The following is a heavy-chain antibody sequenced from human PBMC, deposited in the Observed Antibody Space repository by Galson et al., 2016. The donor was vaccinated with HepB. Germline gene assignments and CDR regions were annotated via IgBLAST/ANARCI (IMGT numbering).Heavy chain of an antibody. Sequence: TLSLTCTVSGGSISSGGYYWSWIRQHPGKGLEWIGYIYYSGSTYYNPPLKSRVTISVDTSKNQFSLKLSSVTAADTAVYYCARRVAVAGIYYFDYWGRGTLVTVSS. CDR3: ARRVAVAGIYYFDY. V-gene: IGHV4-31*03. D-gene: IGHD6-19*01. J-gene: IGHJ4*01. CDR1: GGSISSGGYY. CDR2: IYYSGST.